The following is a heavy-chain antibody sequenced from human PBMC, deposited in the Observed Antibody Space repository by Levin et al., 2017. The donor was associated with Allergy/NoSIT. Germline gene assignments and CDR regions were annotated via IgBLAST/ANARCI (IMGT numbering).Heavy chain of an antibody. D-gene: IGHD2-8*01. J-gene: IGHJ4*02. CDR3: AKGLPLSDGYFDY. Sequence: GESLKISCAASGFTFSSYAMSWVRQAPGKGLEWVSAISGSGGSTYYADSVKGRFTISRDNSKNTLYLQMNSLRAEDTAVYYCAKGLPLSDGYFDYWGQGTLVTVSS. V-gene: IGHV3-23*01. CDR2: ISGSGGST. CDR1: GFTFSSYA.